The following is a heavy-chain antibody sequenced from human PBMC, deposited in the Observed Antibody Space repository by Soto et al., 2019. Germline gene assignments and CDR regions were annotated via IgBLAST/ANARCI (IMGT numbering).Heavy chain of an antibody. D-gene: IGHD2-8*01. Sequence: GGSLRLSCAASGYPFHKYWMHWVRQAPGKGLVWVSRINGAGDTTTYADSVRGRCIVSRDNAENTVYLQMNSLKTEDTAMYYCAKDPKCCTIGSHFLDNWFDPWGQGTLVTVSS. J-gene: IGHJ5*02. CDR2: INGAGDTT. V-gene: IGHV3-74*03. CDR1: GYPFHKYW. CDR3: AKDPKCCTIGSHFLDNWFDP.